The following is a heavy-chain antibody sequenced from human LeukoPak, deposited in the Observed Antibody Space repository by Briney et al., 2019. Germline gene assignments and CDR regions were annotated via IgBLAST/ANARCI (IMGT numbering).Heavy chain of an antibody. CDR2: IYYSGST. Sequence: SQTLSLTCTVSGGSISSGGYYWSWIRQHPGKGLEWIGYIYYSGSTYYNPSLKSRVTISVDTSKNQFSLKLSSVTAADTAVYYCARGERITMVRGVFTWFDPWGQGTLVTVSS. CDR1: GGSISSGGYY. J-gene: IGHJ5*02. D-gene: IGHD3-10*01. CDR3: ARGERITMVRGVFTWFDP. V-gene: IGHV4-31*03.